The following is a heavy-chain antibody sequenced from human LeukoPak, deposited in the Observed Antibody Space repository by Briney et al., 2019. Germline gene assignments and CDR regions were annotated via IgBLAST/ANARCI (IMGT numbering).Heavy chain of an antibody. D-gene: IGHD5-18*01. Sequence: SETLSLTCTVSGGSISSSSYYWGWIRQPPGKGLEWIGSIYYSGSTYYNPSLKSRVAISVDTSKNQFSLKLSSVTAADTAVYYCARERVDTAWWVDYYYYYMDVWGKGTTVTVSS. CDR3: ARERVDTAWWVDYYYYYMDV. CDR2: IYYSGST. CDR1: GGSISSSSYY. V-gene: IGHV4-39*07. J-gene: IGHJ6*03.